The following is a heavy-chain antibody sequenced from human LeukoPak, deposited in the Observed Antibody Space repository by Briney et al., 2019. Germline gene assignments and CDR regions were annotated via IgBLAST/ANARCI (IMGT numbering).Heavy chain of an antibody. CDR3: ARDREMATHYFDY. CDR1: EFTFSDYY. CDR2: ISSSGSTI. V-gene: IGHV3-11*01. D-gene: IGHD5-24*01. Sequence: GGSLRLSCAASEFTFSDYYMSWIRQAPGKGLEWVSYISSSGSTIYYADSVKGRFTISRDNAKNSLYLQMNSLRAEDTVVYYCARDREMATHYFDYWGQGTLVTVSS. J-gene: IGHJ4*02.